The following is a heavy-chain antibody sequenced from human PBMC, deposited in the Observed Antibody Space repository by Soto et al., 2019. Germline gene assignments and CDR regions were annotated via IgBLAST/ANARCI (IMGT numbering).Heavy chain of an antibody. V-gene: IGHV1-69*01. Sequence: QVQLVQSGAEVKKPGSSVKVTCKASGAIFSSNAISWVRQAPGQGLEWMGGILPIFGRTNYAQKFQGRVTITADESTRTAYMELSSLKSEDTAVYYCATGGRGYSYAPRSYFEYCGKGTLVTVSS. D-gene: IGHD5-18*01. CDR3: ATGGRGYSYAPRSYFEY. CDR2: ILPIFGRT. J-gene: IGHJ4*02. CDR1: GAIFSSNA.